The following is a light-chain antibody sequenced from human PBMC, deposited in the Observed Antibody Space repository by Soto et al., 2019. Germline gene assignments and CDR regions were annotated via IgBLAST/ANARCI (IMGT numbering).Light chain of an antibody. V-gene: IGKV3-20*01. J-gene: IGKJ1*01. CDR3: KQYVRSPPSWT. CDR2: DAS. Sequence: ETVLTQSPGTLSLSPGERATLSCRASQSVSSSYLAWYQQKPGQAPRLLIYDASSRATGIPDRFSGSGSGKDFTLTISRLEPEDFAVYYCKQYVRSPPSWTFGQGTKVEIK. CDR1: QSVSSSY.